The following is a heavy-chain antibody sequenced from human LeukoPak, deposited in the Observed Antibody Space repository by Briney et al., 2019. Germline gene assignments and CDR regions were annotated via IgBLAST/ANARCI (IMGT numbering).Heavy chain of an antibody. CDR1: GLTFSNYS. Sequence: GPLRLSCVASGLTFSNYSMNWVRQAPGKGLEWVSYISGTGSTIYYADSVKGRFTISRDNAKNSLYLQLNSLRDEDTAVYYCARRFGYWGQGTQVTVSS. V-gene: IGHV3-48*02. J-gene: IGHJ4*02. CDR2: ISGTGSTI. CDR3: ARRFGY.